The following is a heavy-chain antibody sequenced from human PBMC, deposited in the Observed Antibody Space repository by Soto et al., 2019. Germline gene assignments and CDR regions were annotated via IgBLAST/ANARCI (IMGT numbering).Heavy chain of an antibody. CDR1: GFTFSSYA. Sequence: QLGGSLRLSCAASGFTFSSYAMSWVRQAPGKGLEWVSAISGSGGSTYYADSVKGRFTISRDNSKNTLYLQMNSLRAEDTAVYYCAKYGVRGVKPYYFDYWGQGTLVTVSS. V-gene: IGHV3-23*01. CDR2: ISGSGGST. J-gene: IGHJ4*02. D-gene: IGHD3-10*01. CDR3: AKYGVRGVKPYYFDY.